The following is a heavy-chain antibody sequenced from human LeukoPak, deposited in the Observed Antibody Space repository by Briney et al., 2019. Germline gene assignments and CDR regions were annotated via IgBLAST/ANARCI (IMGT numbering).Heavy chain of an antibody. J-gene: IGHJ3*02. D-gene: IGHD3-3*01. V-gene: IGHV4-4*07. CDR2: IYTSGST. Sequence: SETLSLTCTVSGGSISSYYWSWIRQPAGKGLEWIGRIYTSGSTNYNPSLKSRVTMSVDTSKNQFSLKLSSVTAADTAVYYCARDGGRIRFLEWFDAFDIWGQGTMVTVSS. CDR3: ARDGGRIRFLEWFDAFDI. CDR1: GGSISSYY.